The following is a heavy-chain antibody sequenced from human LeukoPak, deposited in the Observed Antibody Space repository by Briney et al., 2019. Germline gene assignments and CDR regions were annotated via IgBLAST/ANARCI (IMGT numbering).Heavy chain of an antibody. Sequence: SQTLSLTCTVSGGSISSGGYYWSWIRQPPGKGLEWIGYIYHSGSTYYNPSLKSRVTISVDRSKNQFSLKLSSVTAADTAVYYCAREAYTKSYYRHFDCWGQGTLVTVSS. CDR2: IYHSGST. CDR3: AREAYTKSYYRHFDC. CDR1: GGSISSGGYY. D-gene: IGHD1-26*01. J-gene: IGHJ4*02. V-gene: IGHV4-30-2*01.